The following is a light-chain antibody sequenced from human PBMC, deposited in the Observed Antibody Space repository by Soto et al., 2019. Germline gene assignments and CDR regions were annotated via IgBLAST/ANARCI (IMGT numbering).Light chain of an antibody. CDR3: NSYTSNNTYV. CDR2: DVS. Sequence: QSALTQHASVSGSPGRAVTIACSGTSSDVGAFNYVSWYQQHPGKAPTLMIYDVSNRPSGVSNRFSGSKSGNTASLTISALRADDEADYYCNSYTSNNTYVFGTGTKVTVL. CDR1: SSDVGAFNY. J-gene: IGLJ1*01. V-gene: IGLV2-14*03.